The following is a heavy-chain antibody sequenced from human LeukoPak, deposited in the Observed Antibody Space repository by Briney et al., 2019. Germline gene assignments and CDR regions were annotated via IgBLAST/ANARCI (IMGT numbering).Heavy chain of an antibody. CDR1: GFTFSSYA. CDR2: ISGSGGST. V-gene: IGHV3-23*01. J-gene: IGHJ4*02. Sequence: GGSLRLSCAASGFTFSSYAMSWVRQAPGKGLEWVSAISGSGGSTYYADSVKGRFTISRDNAKNTVDLQMNSLRAEDTAVYFCVRDGSAYNFDYWGQGVLVTVSS. CDR3: VRDGSAYNFDY. D-gene: IGHD1-14*01.